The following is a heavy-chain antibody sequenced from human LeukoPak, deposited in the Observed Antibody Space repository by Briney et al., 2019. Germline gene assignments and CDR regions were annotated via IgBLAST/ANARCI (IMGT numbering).Heavy chain of an antibody. CDR3: ARWESTLGAFDI. Sequence: GASVKVSCKASGGTFSSYAISWVRQAPGQGLEWMGWINPNSGGTNYAQKFQGRVTMTRDTSISTAYMELSRLRSDDTAVYYCARWESTLGAFDIWGQGTMVTVSS. D-gene: IGHD1-26*01. CDR1: GGTFSSYA. J-gene: IGHJ3*02. V-gene: IGHV1-2*02. CDR2: INPNSGGT.